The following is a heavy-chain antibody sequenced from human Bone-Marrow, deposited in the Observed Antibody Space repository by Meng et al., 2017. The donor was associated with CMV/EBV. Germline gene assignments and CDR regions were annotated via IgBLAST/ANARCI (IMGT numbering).Heavy chain of an antibody. CDR3: AKDRTIVVVDPGSEYYYGKDV. J-gene: IGHJ6*02. Sequence: GESLKISCAASGFTFSNYGMHWARQAPGKGLEWVAFIRYDGSNKYYADSVKGRFTISRDNSKNTLYLQMNSLRAEDTAVYYCAKDRTIVVVDPGSEYYYGKDVWGQGTTVTVSS. V-gene: IGHV3-30*02. CDR1: GFTFSNYG. CDR2: IRYDGSNK. D-gene: IGHD2-15*01.